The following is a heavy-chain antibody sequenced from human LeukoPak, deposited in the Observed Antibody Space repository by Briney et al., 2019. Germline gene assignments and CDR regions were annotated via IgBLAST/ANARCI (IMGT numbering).Heavy chain of an antibody. CDR1: GFTFSSYS. V-gene: IGHV3-21*01. D-gene: IGHD3-22*01. CDR2: ISSSSSYI. CDR3: ARDRKKTYYYDSSGYCDY. J-gene: IGHJ4*02. Sequence: GGSLRLSCAVSGFTFSSYSMNWVRQAPGKGLEWVSSISSSSSYIYYADSVKGRFTISRDNAKNSLYLQMNSLRAEDTAVYYCARDRKKTYYYDSSGYCDYWGQGTLVTVSS.